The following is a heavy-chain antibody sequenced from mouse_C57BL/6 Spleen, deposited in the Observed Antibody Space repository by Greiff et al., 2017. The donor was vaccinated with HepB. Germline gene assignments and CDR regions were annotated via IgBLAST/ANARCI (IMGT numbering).Heavy chain of an antibody. V-gene: IGHV6-3*01. CDR2: IRLKSDNYAT. D-gene: IGHD1-1*01. J-gene: IGHJ3*01. Sequence: EVKLEESGGGLVQPGGSMKLSCVASGFTFSNYWMNWVRQSPEKGLEWVAQIRLKSDNYATHYAESVKGRFTISRDDSKSSVYLQMNNLRAEDTGIYYCTGAYYYGSSFPWFAYWGQGTLVTVSA. CDR3: TGAYYYGSSFPWFAY. CDR1: GFTFSNYW.